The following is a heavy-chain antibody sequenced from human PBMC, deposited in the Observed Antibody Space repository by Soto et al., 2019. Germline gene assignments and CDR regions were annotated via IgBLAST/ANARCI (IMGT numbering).Heavy chain of an antibody. V-gene: IGHV4-39*01. J-gene: IGHJ6*02. CDR1: GGSISSSSYY. CDR3: ASQPTVTTYYYYGMDV. D-gene: IGHD4-17*01. CDR2: IYYSGST. Sequence: SETLSLTCTVSGGSISSSSYYWGWIRQPPGKGLEWIGSIYYSGSTYYNPSLKSRVTISVDTSKNQFSLKLSSVTAADTAVYYCASQPTVTTYYYYGMDVWGQGTTVTVSS.